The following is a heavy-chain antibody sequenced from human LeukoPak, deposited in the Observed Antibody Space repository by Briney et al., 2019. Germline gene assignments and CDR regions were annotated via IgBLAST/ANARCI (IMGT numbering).Heavy chain of an antibody. D-gene: IGHD3-16*02. CDR3: ARAPANYDYVWGSYREYYFDY. V-gene: IGHV1-2*02. CDR1: GYTFTGYY. Sequence: VASVKVSCKASGYTFTGYYMHWVRQAPGQGLGWMGWINPNSGGTNYAQKFQGRVTMTRDTSISTVYMELSRLRSDDTAVYYCARAPANYDYVWGSYREYYFDYWGQGTLVTVSS. CDR2: INPNSGGT. J-gene: IGHJ4*02.